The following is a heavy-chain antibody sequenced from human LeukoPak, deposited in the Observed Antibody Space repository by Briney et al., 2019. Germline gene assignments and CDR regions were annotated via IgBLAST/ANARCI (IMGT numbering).Heavy chain of an antibody. V-gene: IGHV4-59*01. Sequence: SETLSLTCTVPGGSIGHYYWSWIRQSPGKGLEWIGYIYYSGTTNYNPSLKSRVTISVDTSRNQFSLQLRSVTAADTAVYYCAREDPQTTVPEGMDVWGQGTTVIVSS. CDR2: IYYSGTT. CDR1: GGSIGHYY. CDR3: AREDPQTTVPEGMDV. D-gene: IGHD4-17*01. J-gene: IGHJ6*02.